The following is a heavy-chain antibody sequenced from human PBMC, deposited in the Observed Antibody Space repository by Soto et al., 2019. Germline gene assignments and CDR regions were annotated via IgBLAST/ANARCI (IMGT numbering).Heavy chain of an antibody. CDR3: ARDQRGYNYGPFGY. CDR2: ISYDGLNK. V-gene: IGHV3-30-3*01. D-gene: IGHD5-18*01. CDR1: GFTFSSYT. Sequence: SGGSLRLSCAASGFTFSSYTMHWVRQAPGKGLEWVALISYDGLNKYYADSVKGRFTISRDNSKNTLYLQMNSLKPEDTAVYYCARDQRGYNYGPFGYWGQGTLVTVSS. J-gene: IGHJ4*02.